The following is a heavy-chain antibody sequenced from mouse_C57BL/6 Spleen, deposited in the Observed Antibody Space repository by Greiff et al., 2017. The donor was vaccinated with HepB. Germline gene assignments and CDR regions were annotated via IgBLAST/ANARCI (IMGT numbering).Heavy chain of an antibody. CDR1: GYAFSSSW. CDR2: IYPGDGDT. V-gene: IGHV1-82*01. D-gene: IGHD3-2*02. J-gene: IGHJ2*01. CDR3: ARGQLRPPFDY. Sequence: VQLKQSGPELVKPGASVKISCKASGYAFSSSWMNWVKQRPGKGLEWIGRIYPGDGDTNYNGKFKGKATLTADKSSSTAYMQLSSLTSEDSAVYFCARGQLRPPFDYWGQGTTLTVSS.